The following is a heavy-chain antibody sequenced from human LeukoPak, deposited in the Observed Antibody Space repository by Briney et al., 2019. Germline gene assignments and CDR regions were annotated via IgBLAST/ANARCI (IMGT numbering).Heavy chain of an antibody. Sequence: SETLSLTCTVSGGSISTYYWTWIRQPPGKGLEWIGYIYYSGSTNYNPSLKGRVIISVDTSKNQFSLELSSVTAADTAVYFCAREGLRLDAFDIWGQGTMVTVSS. CDR1: GGSISTYY. J-gene: IGHJ3*02. V-gene: IGHV4-59*01. CDR3: AREGLRLDAFDI. D-gene: IGHD2-8*01. CDR2: IYYSGST.